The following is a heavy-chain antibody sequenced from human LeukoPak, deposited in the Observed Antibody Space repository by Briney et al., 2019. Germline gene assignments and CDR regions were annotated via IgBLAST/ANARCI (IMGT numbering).Heavy chain of an antibody. V-gene: IGHV4-59*01. CDR2: IYYSGST. D-gene: IGHD6-13*01. CDR1: GGSISSYY. J-gene: IGHJ2*01. Sequence: SETLSLTCTVSGGSISSYYWSWIRQPPGKGLEWIGYIYYSGSTNYNPSLKSRVTISVDTSKNQFSLKLSSVTAADTAVYYCARHTLAAAVYGGLWYFDLWGRGTLVTVSS. CDR3: ARHTLAAAVYGGLWYFDL.